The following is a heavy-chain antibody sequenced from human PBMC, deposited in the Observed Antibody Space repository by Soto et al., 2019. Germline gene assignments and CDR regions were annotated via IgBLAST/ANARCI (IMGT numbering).Heavy chain of an antibody. CDR1: GFTFSGDW. D-gene: IGHD3-10*01. J-gene: IGHJ4*02. Sequence: EVQLVESGGGLVQPGGSLRLSCRDSGFTFSGDWMHWVRQAPGKGLDWVSRIDPYDTGISYADSVKGRFTISRDNAKSTLSLQLNRRRRVGTGVYYSTRETFGARDYGGQGTLVTVSS. CDR2: IDPYDTGI. CDR3: TRETFGARDY. V-gene: IGHV3-74*01.